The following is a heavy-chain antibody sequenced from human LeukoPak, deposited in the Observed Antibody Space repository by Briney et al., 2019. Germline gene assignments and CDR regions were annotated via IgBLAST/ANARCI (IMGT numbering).Heavy chain of an antibody. CDR2: INHAGTT. Sequence: PSETLSLTCAINGASFTSAYWNWIRQPPGKGLEWIGEINHAGTTSYNPSLKSRVTISVDMSKNQFSLNLTSVTAADTAVYYCAGVLGTPGLWGPGTLVTVSS. CDR1: GASFTSAY. CDR3: AGVLGTPGL. V-gene: IGHV4-34*01. D-gene: IGHD2-15*01. J-gene: IGHJ4*02.